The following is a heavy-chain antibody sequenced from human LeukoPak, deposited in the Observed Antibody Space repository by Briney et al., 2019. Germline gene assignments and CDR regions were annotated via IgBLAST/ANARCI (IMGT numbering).Heavy chain of an antibody. CDR3: ARVLMGIDYCGMDV. CDR1: GYTFTSYG. J-gene: IGHJ6*02. CDR2: ISAYNGNT. Sequence: ASVKVSCKASGYTFTSYGISWVRQAPGQGLEWMGWISAYNGNTNYAQKLQGRVTMTTDTSTSTAYMELRSLRSDDTAVYYCARVLMGIDYCGMDVWGQGTTVTVSS. D-gene: IGHD7-27*01. V-gene: IGHV1-18*01.